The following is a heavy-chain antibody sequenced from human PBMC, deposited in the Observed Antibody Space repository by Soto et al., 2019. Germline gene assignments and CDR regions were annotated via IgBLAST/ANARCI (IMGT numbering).Heavy chain of an antibody. D-gene: IGHD6-25*01. J-gene: IGHJ3*02. V-gene: IGHV3-53*01. CDR2: IYRGRAT. CDR3: ARDRSDSSRADSFDI. Sequence: GGSLRLSCAVSGFSVSNTYMSWVRQAPGKGLEWISVIYRGRATYYADSVKGRFTISRDDSRNTVYLQMNSLTTEDTAVYFCARDRSDSSRADSFDIWGQGTMVTVSS. CDR1: GFSVSNTY.